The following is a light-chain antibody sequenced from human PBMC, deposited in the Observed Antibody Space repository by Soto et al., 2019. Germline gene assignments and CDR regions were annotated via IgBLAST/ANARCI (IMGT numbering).Light chain of an antibody. CDR3: QQRSDWRT. Sequence: EIVLTQSPATLSLSPGERATLSCRASQSVSTSLAWYQQKPGQPPRLLIYDASNRAPGIPARFSGSGSGTAFTLTISSLEPDDFAVYYCQQRSDWRTFGQGTKVEI. V-gene: IGKV3-11*01. CDR1: QSVSTS. CDR2: DAS. J-gene: IGKJ1*01.